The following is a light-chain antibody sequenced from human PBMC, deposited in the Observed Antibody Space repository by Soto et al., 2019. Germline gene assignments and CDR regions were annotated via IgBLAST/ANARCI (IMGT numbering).Light chain of an antibody. CDR3: QVWDVDSDHVV. Sequence: SYELTQSPSVSVAPGQTARIACGGNVIGSKSVHWYQRKPGQAPVLVVYNDGDRPSGIPERFSGSNSGNTATLTISSVAAGDEADYYCQVWDVDSDHVVFGGGTKFTVL. CDR1: VIGSKS. J-gene: IGLJ3*02. CDR2: NDG. V-gene: IGLV3-21*02.